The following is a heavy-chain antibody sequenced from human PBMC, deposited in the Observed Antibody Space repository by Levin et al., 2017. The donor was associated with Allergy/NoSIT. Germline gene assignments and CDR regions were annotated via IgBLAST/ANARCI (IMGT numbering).Heavy chain of an antibody. CDR2: ISRGNSYT. CDR1: GFIVSDSY. J-gene: IGHJ4*02. D-gene: IGHD3-10*01. Sequence: GESLKISCAASGFIVSDSYMSWIRQAPGKGLEWVSYISRGNSYTNYLDSVKGRFTISRDNAKNSLYLQMNSMRAEDTAIYYCARGRVPNDYWGQGTLVTVSS. CDR3: ARGRVPNDY. V-gene: IGHV3-11*05.